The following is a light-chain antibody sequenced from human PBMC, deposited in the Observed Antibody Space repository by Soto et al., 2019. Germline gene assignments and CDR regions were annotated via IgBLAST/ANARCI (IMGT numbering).Light chain of an antibody. Sequence: EIVLTQSPGTLALSPGEGATLSCTASQSVSKYLAWYQQKPGQAPRLLIYGASSRATGIPDSFSGSGSGTDFTLTISRLEPEDFAVHYCQQYGGSPQTFGQGTKV. J-gene: IGKJ1*01. CDR3: QQYGGSPQT. CDR1: QSVSKY. CDR2: GAS. V-gene: IGKV3-20*01.